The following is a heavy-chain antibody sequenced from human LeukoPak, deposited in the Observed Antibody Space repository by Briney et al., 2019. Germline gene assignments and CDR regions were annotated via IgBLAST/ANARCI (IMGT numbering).Heavy chain of an antibody. CDR1: GFTFSSYA. D-gene: IGHD4-23*01. CDR3: ARDLNGGPDYYYYGMDV. Sequence: PGGSLRLSCAASGFTFSSYAMSWVRQAPGKGLEWVSAISGSGGSTYYADSVKGRFTISRDNSKNTLYLQMNSLRAEDTAVYYCARDLNGGPDYYYYGMDVWGQGTTVTVSS. CDR2: ISGSGGST. J-gene: IGHJ6*02. V-gene: IGHV3-23*01.